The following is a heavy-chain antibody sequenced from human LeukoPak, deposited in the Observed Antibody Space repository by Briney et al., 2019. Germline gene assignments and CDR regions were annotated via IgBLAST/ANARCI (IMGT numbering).Heavy chain of an antibody. CDR3: VRDRELTY. Sequence: SETLSLTCTVSGASISIYYWSWVRQPPGKGLEWIGYIYNSGSTNDNPSLRSRVTISVDTSKNQFSLKLNSVTAADTAVYYCVRDRELTYWSQGTLVTVSS. D-gene: IGHD1-26*01. J-gene: IGHJ4*02. CDR1: GASISIYY. V-gene: IGHV4-59*01. CDR2: IYNSGST.